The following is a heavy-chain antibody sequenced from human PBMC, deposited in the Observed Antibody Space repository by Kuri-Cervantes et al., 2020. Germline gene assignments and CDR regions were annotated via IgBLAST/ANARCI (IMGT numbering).Heavy chain of an antibody. J-gene: IGHJ4*02. CDR2: IYTSGST. CDR3: ASLDNYNFGH. CDR1: GGSISSYY. Sequence: SETLSLTCTVSGGSISSYYWSWIRQPAGKGLEWIGRIYTSGSTNYNPSLKSRVTISLDTSKNQFSLTLNSVTAADTAVYYCASLDNYNFGHWGQGTPVTVSS. V-gene: IGHV4-4*07. D-gene: IGHD5-24*01.